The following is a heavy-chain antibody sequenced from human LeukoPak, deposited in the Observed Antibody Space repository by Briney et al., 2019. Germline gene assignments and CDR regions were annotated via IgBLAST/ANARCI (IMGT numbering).Heavy chain of an antibody. CDR1: DGSFSSSNYY. J-gene: IGHJ4*02. V-gene: IGHV4-39*02. CDR3: ASHSKGFYYFDY. Sequence: SETLSLTCTVSDGSFSSSNYYWDWIRQPPGKGLEWIGSIYYGGSTYYNPSLKSRVTISVDTSKNHFSLKLSSVPAADTAVYYCASHSKGFYYFDYWGQGTLVTVSS. D-gene: IGHD2/OR15-2a*01. CDR2: IYYGGST.